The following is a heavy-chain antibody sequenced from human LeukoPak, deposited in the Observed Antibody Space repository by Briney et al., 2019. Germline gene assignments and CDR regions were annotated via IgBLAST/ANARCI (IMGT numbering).Heavy chain of an antibody. Sequence: SETLSLTCTVSGGSISSYYWSWIRQPAGKGLEWVGRIYTSGSTNYNPSLKSRVTMSVDTSKNQFSLKLSSVTAADTAVYYCATERITIFGVVIWTFDYWGQGTLVTVSS. V-gene: IGHV4-4*07. CDR1: GGSISSYY. CDR3: ATERITIFGVVIWTFDY. CDR2: IYTSGST. J-gene: IGHJ4*02. D-gene: IGHD3-3*01.